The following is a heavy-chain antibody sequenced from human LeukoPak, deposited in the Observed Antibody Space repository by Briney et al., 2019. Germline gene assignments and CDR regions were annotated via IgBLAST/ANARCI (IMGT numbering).Heavy chain of an antibody. J-gene: IGHJ6*03. D-gene: IGHD5-12*01. CDR3: ARGRYSGYDYRVIWSQTNYYYYYMDV. CDR2: IYHSGST. CDR1: GGSISSYY. V-gene: IGHV4-39*07. Sequence: SETLSLTCTVSGGSISSYYWGWIRQPPGKGLEWIGSIYHSGSTYYNPSLKSRVTISVDTSKNQFSLKLSSVTAADTAVYYCARGRYSGYDYRVIWSQTNYYYYYMDVWGKGTTVTVSS.